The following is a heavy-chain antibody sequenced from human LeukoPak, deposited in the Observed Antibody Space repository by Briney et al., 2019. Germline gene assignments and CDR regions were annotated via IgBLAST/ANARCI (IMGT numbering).Heavy chain of an antibody. J-gene: IGHJ4*02. CDR3: AGLSGSAPYFDY. CDR2: IIPIFGTA. V-gene: IGHV1-69*05. CDR1: GGTFSSYA. D-gene: IGHD5-12*01. Sequence: SVKVSCKASGGTFSSYAISWVRQAPGQGLEWMGGIIPIFGTANYAQKFLGRVTITTDESTSTAYMELSSLRSEDTAVYYCAGLSGSAPYFDYWGQGTLVTVSS.